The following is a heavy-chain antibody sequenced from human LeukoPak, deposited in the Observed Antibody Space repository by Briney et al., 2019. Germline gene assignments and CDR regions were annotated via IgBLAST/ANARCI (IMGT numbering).Heavy chain of an antibody. D-gene: IGHD3-22*01. V-gene: IGHV3-9*01. J-gene: IGHJ4*02. CDR1: GFTFGVYA. CDR3: ANLHDSSGPEEDY. Sequence: PGGSLRLSCAASGFTFGVYAMLWARQTPGKGLEGVSGISWNSSNIGYADSVKGRFSISRDNAKNSLYLQMNSLRAEDTALYHCANLHDSSGPEEDYWGQGTLVTVSS. CDR2: ISWNSSNI.